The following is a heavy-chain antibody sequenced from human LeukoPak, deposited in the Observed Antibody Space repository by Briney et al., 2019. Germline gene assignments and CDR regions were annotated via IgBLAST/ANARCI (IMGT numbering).Heavy chain of an antibody. D-gene: IGHD3-3*01. Sequence: PSETLSLTCTVSGGSISSSSYYWGWIRQPPGKGLEWIGSIYYNGSTYYNPSLQSRVTISVDTSKNQFSLKLSAVTAADTAVYYCARDGGGPYYDFWSGYFGLARWFDPWGQGTLVTVSS. CDR2: IYYNGST. V-gene: IGHV4-39*07. CDR1: GGSISSSSYY. J-gene: IGHJ5*02. CDR3: ARDGGGPYYDFWSGYFGLARWFDP.